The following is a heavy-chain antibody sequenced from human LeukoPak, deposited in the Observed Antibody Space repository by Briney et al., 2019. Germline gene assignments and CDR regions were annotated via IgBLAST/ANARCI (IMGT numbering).Heavy chain of an antibody. V-gene: IGHV4-4*09. Sequence: PSETLSLTCTVSGGSISSYYWTWIRQPPGKGLEWIGYIYSSGRTNYNPSLQSQVTMSVATSKNQFSLKVISVPAADTAVYYWVRLSAGFNSSYWFDPWGQGTLVTVSS. J-gene: IGHJ5*02. CDR2: IYSSGRT. CDR1: GGSISSYY. CDR3: VRLSAGFNSSYWFDP. D-gene: IGHD2/OR15-2a*01.